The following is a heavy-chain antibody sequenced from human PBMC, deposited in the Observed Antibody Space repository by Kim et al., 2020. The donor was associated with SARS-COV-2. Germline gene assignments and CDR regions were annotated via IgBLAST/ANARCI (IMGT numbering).Heavy chain of an antibody. J-gene: IGHJ4*02. CDR1: GFTFSSYS. D-gene: IGHD2-2*01. Sequence: GGSLRLSCAASGFTFSSYSMNWVRQAPGKGLEWVSYISSSSSTIYYADSVKGRFTISRDNAKNSLYLQMNSLRDEDTAVYYCARASPICSSTSCYEAYFDYWGQGTLVTVSS. CDR2: ISSSSSTI. V-gene: IGHV3-48*02. CDR3: ARASPICSSTSCYEAYFDY.